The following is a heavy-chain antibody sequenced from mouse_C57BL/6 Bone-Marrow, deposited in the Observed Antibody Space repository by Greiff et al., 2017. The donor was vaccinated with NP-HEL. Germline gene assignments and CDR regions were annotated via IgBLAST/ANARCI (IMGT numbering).Heavy chain of an antibody. V-gene: IGHV1-61*01. Sequence: QVQLQQSGAELVRPGSSVKLSCKASGYTFTSYWMDWVKQRPGQGLEWIGNIYPSDSETHYNQKFKDKATLTEDKSSSTAYMQLSSLTSEDSAVYYCAKDYLRDYWGQGTTLTVSS. CDR1: GYTFTSYW. CDR3: AKDYLRDY. J-gene: IGHJ2*01. CDR2: IYPSDSET. D-gene: IGHD1-1*01.